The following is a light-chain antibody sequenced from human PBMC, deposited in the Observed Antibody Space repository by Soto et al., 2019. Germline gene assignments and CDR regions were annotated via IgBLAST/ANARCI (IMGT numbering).Light chain of an antibody. CDR2: NDN. CDR1: RSNIGNNT. V-gene: IGLV1-44*01. CDR3: AAWDDSLKGVV. J-gene: IGLJ2*01. Sequence: QSVLTQPPSASGTPEQRVTISCSGSRSNIGNNTVNWYQQLPGTAPKLLIYNDNQRPSGVSDRISGSESDTSASLAISGLQSEDEAEYYCAAWDDSLKGVVFGGGTKLTVL.